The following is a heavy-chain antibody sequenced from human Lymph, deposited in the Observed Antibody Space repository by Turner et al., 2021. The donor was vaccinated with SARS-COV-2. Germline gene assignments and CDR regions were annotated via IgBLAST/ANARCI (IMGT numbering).Heavy chain of an antibody. V-gene: IGHV3-43*02. CDR1: GFTFDDYA. D-gene: IGHD5-12*01. CDR3: AKEGLSGRRLQFVPYFAY. J-gene: IGHJ4*01. Sequence: EVQLVESGGVVVQPGGPLRLSCAASGFTFDDYAMHWGRQAPGKGLEWVALISGDGGSTYYADSVKGRFNISRDDSKNSLYLQINSLRTEDTALYYCAKEGLSGRRLQFVPYFAYWGQGTLVSVSS. CDR2: ISGDGGST.